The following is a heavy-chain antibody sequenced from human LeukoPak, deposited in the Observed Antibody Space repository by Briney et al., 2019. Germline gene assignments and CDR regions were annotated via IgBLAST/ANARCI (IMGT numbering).Heavy chain of an antibody. D-gene: IGHD6-19*01. V-gene: IGHV3-9*01. Sequence: GGSLRLSCAGSGFIFNNYAMHWVRQPPGKGLEWVSGICWNSGSIYYADSVKGRFTISRDNSKNSLYLQMNSLRVEDTAFYYCAKDNRRHYTSGPNPDSLHWGQGALVTVSS. J-gene: IGHJ4*02. CDR1: GFIFNNYA. CDR2: ICWNSGSI. CDR3: AKDNRRHYTSGPNPDSLH.